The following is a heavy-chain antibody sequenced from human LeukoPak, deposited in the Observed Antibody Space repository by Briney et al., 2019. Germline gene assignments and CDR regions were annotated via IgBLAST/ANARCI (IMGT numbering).Heavy chain of an antibody. CDR2: ISSSGSTI. CDR1: GFTVSSNY. D-gene: IGHD4-23*01. CDR3: ARLSPTVVTDDY. V-gene: IGHV3-11*04. J-gene: IGHJ4*02. Sequence: PGGSLRLSCAASGFTVSSNYMSWVRQAPGKGLEWVSYISSSGSTIYYADSVKGRFTISRDNAKNSLYLQMNSLRAEDTAVYYCARLSPTVVTDDYWGQGTLVTVSS.